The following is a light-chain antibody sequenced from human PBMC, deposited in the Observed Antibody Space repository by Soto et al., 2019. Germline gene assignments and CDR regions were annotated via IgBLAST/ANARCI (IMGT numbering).Light chain of an antibody. J-gene: IGKJ5*01. V-gene: IGKV3-20*01. CDR1: QSVTRNY. CDR2: GAS. Sequence: EIVLTQSPGTLSLSPGERATLSCRASQSVTRNYLAWYQQKPGQAPRLLMYGASNRATGISHRFSGSGSGTDFTLTISGLEPEDFAVYYCQQYGSSAEITFRQGTRLEIK. CDR3: QQYGSSAEIT.